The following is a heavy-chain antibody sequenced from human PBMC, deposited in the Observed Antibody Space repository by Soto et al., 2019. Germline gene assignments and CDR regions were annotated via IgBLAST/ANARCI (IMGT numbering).Heavy chain of an antibody. D-gene: IGHD5-12*01. CDR3: AKAKHPFLVATGGGYFDY. J-gene: IGHJ4*02. CDR2: ISYDGSNK. CDR1: GFTFSSYG. V-gene: IGHV3-30*18. Sequence: GGSLRLSCAASGFTFSSYGMHWVRQAPGKGLEWVAVISYDGSNKYYADSVKGRFTISRDNSKNTLYLQMNSLRAEDTAVYYCAKAKHPFLVATGGGYFDYWGQGTLVTVSS.